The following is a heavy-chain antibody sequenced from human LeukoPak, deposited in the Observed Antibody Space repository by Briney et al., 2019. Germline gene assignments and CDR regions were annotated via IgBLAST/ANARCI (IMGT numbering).Heavy chain of an antibody. D-gene: IGHD3-22*01. V-gene: IGHV1-69*05. CDR1: GGTFSSYA. J-gene: IGHJ1*01. CDR3: ARADDSSGYPRPSGEYFQH. Sequence: GASVKVSCKASGGTFSSYAISWVRQAPGQGLEWMGGIIPIFGTANYAQKFQGRVTITTDESTSTAYMELSSLRSEDTAVYYCARADDSSGYPRPSGEYFQHWGQGTLVTVSS. CDR2: IIPIFGTA.